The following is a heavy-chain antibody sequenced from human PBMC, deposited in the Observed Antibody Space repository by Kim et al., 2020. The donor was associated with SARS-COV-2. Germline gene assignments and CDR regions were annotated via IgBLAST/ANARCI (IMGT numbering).Heavy chain of an antibody. Sequence: GGSLRLSCAASGFTFSGYGMHWVRQAPGKGLEWVAVIWYDGSKKYYADSVKGRFTVSRDNSKNTAYLQMKSLRAEDTAEYYCARLYSRSSGDWFYPWGQG. J-gene: IGHJ5*02. V-gene: IGHV3-33*01. CDR2: IWYDGSKK. CDR3: ARLYSRSSGDWFYP. D-gene: IGHD6-6*01. CDR1: GFTFSGYG.